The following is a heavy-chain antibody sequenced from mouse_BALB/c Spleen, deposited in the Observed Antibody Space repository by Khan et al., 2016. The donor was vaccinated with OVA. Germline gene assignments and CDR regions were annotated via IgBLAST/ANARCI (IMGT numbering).Heavy chain of an antibody. J-gene: IGHJ2*01. Sequence: EVQLQESGPELVKPGASVKMSCKASGYTFTSYVMHWVRQKPGQGLEWIGYIYPFNDATKYNEKFKGKAILTSDKSSSTAYMDLTSLTSEDSAVYFCARNYRDDVYFDSWGQGTTLTVSS. V-gene: IGHV1S136*01. D-gene: IGHD2-12*01. CDR2: IYPFNDAT. CDR1: GYTFTSYV. CDR3: ARNYRDDVYFDS.